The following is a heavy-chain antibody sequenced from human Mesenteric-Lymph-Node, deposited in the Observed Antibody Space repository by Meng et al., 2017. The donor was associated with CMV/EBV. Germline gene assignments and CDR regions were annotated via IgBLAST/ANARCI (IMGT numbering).Heavy chain of an antibody. CDR3: AIGADFDY. CDR1: GVTVSSNY. CDR2: IYSGGST. J-gene: IGHJ4*02. V-gene: IGHV3-66*01. Sequence: GSLTLSCAASGVTVSSNYIGWVRQAPGKGLEWVSVIYSGGSTYYADSVKGRFTISRDNSKNTLYLQMNSLRAEDTAVYYCAIGADFDYWGQGTLVPSPQ.